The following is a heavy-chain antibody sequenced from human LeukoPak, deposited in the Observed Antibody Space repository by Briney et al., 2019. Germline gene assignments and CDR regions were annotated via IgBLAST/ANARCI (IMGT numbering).Heavy chain of an antibody. D-gene: IGHD2-2*01. V-gene: IGHV4-38-2*02. CDR1: GYSISSGYY. CDR2: IYHSGST. CDR3: AREFGGEVPAAIREAQIDY. Sequence: SETLSLTCAVSGYSISSGYYWGWIRQPPGKGLEWTGSIYHSGSTYYNPSLKSRVTISVDTSKNQFSLKLSSVTAADTAVYYCAREFGGEVPAAIREAQIDYWGQGTLVTVSS. J-gene: IGHJ4*02.